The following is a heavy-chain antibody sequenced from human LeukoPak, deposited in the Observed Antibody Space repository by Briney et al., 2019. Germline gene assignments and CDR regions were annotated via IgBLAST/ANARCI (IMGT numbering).Heavy chain of an antibody. Sequence: GGSLRLSCAASGFTFSSYSMNWVRQAPGKGLEWVSSISSSSSYIYYADSVKGRFTISRDNAKNSLYLQMNSLRAEDTAVYYCARELERRRYFDYWDQGTLVTVSS. CDR1: GFTFSSYS. CDR3: ARELERRRYFDY. D-gene: IGHD1-1*01. CDR2: ISSSSSYI. V-gene: IGHV3-21*01. J-gene: IGHJ4*02.